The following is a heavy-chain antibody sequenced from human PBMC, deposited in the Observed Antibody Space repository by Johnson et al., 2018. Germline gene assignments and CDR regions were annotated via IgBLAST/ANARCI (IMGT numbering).Heavy chain of an antibody. CDR3: ARGYSSTQGVMGSYYYYYYMGV. CDR1: GGSISSGSYY. V-gene: IGHV4-61*02. Sequence: QVQLQESGPGLVKPSQTLSLTCTVSGGSISSGSYYWSWIRQPAGKGLEWIGRIYTSGSTNYNPSLKSRVTISLDTSQNQFSLKLSSVPPADTAVYYCARGYSSTQGVMGSYYYYYYMGVWGKGTTVTVSS. CDR2: IYTSGST. J-gene: IGHJ6*03. D-gene: IGHD6-13*01.